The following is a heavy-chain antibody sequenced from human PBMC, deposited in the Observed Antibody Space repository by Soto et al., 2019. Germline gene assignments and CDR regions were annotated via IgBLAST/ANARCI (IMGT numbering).Heavy chain of an antibody. CDR2: IRSKANSYAT. CDR3: TRQVGELVNYYYMDV. V-gene: IGHV3-73*01. Sequence: GGSLRLSCAASGFAFGGSAVHWVRQASGKGLEWVGRIRSKANSYATGYAASVKGRFTISRDDSKNTAYLQMNSLKTEDTAVYFCTRQVGELVNYYYMDVWGKGTTVTVSS. J-gene: IGHJ6*03. CDR1: GFAFGGSA. D-gene: IGHD2-8*02.